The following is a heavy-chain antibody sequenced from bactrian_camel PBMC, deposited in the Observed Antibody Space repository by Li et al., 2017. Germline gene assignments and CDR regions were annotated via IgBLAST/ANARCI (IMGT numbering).Heavy chain of an antibody. D-gene: IGHD5*01. CDR3: AAGWGQYCHQLSGEGETRY. Sequence: QLVESGGGSVKAGGSLTLSCTTSGFTFSRRCMGWFRQAAGKERAAVVVIYAGGGFTSYADSVKGRFTISQDNAKNTLYLQMNSLKAEDSAMYYCAAGWGQYCHQLSGEGETRYWGQGTQVTVS. J-gene: IGHJ4*01. V-gene: IGHV3S1*01. CDR1: GFTFSRRC. CDR2: IYAGGGFT.